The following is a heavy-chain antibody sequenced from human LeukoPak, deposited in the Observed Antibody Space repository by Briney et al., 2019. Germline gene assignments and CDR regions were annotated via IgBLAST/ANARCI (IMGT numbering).Heavy chain of an antibody. CDR3: ARASLAVNDAFDI. CDR2: ISTSNRYI. Sequence: PGGSLRLSCAASGFTFSPYSMNWVRQAPGKGLEWVSSISTSNRYIDYADSVKGRFTISRDNANNSLHLQMNSLTAEDTAIYYRARASLAVNDAFDIWGQGTMVTVSS. V-gene: IGHV3-21*01. J-gene: IGHJ3*02. CDR1: GFTFSPYS. D-gene: IGHD4-11*01.